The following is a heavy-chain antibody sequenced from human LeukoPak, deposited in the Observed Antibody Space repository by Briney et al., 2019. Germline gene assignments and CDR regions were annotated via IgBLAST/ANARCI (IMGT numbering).Heavy chain of an antibody. V-gene: IGHV4-61*02. CDR1: GGSISSGSYY. CDR2: IYTSGST. Sequence: KPSETLSLTCTVSGGSISSGSYYWSWIRQPAGKGLEWIGRIYTSGSTNYNPSLKSRVTISVDTSKNQFSLKLSSVTAADTAVYYCARTDGTIGGYFDYWGQGTLVTVSS. CDR3: ARTDGTIGGYFDY. J-gene: IGHJ4*02. D-gene: IGHD1-7*01.